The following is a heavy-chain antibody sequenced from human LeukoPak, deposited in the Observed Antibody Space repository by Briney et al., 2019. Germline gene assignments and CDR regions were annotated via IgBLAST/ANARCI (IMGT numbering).Heavy chain of an antibody. V-gene: IGHV1-69*01. Sequence: PVNVSCKPFGGTFSSYAISWVRQAPGQGLEWMGGIIPIFGTANYAQKFQGRVTITADESTSTAYMELSSLRSEDTAVYYCARLGIGGYHFDYWGQGTLVTVSS. J-gene: IGHJ4*02. D-gene: IGHD7-27*01. CDR3: ARLGIGGYHFDY. CDR1: GGTFSSYA. CDR2: IIPIFGTA.